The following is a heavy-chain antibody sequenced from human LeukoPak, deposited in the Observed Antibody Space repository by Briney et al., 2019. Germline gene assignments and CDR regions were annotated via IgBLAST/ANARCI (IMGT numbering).Heavy chain of an antibody. V-gene: IGHV3-30*02. Sequence: PGGALRLSCAASGFTFSSYGMHWVRHAPGKGLEWVAFIRYGGSNKYYADSVKGRFTISRDNSKNTLYLQMNSLRAEDTAVYYCAKDGVGATFDYWGQGTLVTVSS. CDR3: AKDGVGATFDY. J-gene: IGHJ4*02. D-gene: IGHD1-26*01. CDR2: IRYGGSNK. CDR1: GFTFSSYG.